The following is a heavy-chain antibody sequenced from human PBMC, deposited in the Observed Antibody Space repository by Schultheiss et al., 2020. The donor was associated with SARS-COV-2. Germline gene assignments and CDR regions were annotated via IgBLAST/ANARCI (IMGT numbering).Heavy chain of an antibody. CDR3: VRGGPRAVAPMDV. CDR1: GFSFRSYG. CDR2: LWYDGNRE. D-gene: IGHD6-19*01. Sequence: GGSLRLSCAASGFSFRSYGMHWVRQAPGKGLEWVAVLWYDGNREYYADSVRGRFTISSDNSKNTLYLQMNSLRAEDTAVYYCVRGGPRAVAPMDVWGQGTTVTVSS. J-gene: IGHJ6*02. V-gene: IGHV3-33*01.